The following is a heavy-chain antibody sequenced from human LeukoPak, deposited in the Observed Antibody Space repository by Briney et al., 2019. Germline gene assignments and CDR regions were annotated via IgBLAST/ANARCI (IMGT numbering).Heavy chain of an antibody. CDR3: ASEDIVVVPAAPGYYGDYGRVFQH. V-gene: IGHV3-30-3*01. CDR2: ISYDGSNK. Sequence: PGGSLRLSCAASGFTFSSYAMHCVRQAPGKGLEWVAVISYDGSNKYYADSVKGRFTISRDNSKNTLYLQMNSLRAEDTAVYYCASEDIVVVPAAPGYYGDYGRVFQHWGQGTLVTVSS. D-gene: IGHD2-2*01. J-gene: IGHJ1*01. CDR1: GFTFSSYA.